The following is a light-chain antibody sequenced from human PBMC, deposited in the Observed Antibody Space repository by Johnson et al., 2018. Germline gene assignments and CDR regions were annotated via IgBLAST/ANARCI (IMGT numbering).Light chain of an antibody. Sequence: QSVLTQPPSVSAAPGQKVTISCSGSSSNIGNNYVSWYQQLPGTAPKLLIYENNKRPSGIPDRFSGSKSGTSATLGITGLQNGDEADYYCGTWDSSLSAGKFFGTGTKVTVL. CDR2: ENN. CDR1: SSNIGNNY. J-gene: IGLJ1*01. CDR3: GTWDSSLSAGKF. V-gene: IGLV1-51*02.